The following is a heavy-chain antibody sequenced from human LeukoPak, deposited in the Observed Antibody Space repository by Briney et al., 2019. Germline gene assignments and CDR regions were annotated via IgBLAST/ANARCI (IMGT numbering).Heavy chain of an antibody. J-gene: IGHJ4*02. CDR2: IKSKPSGGTA. CDR1: GFNFGDAW. CDR3: TKDLPFTGGVVIFY. V-gene: IGHV3-15*01. Sequence: GGSLRLSCAASGFNFGDAWMTWVRQVPGKGLEWVGHIKSKPSGGTADYGAPVKDRFTISRDDSKNTVYLQMSSLRTEDTAVYYCTKDLPFTGGVVIFYWGQGTLVTVSS. D-gene: IGHD3-16*02.